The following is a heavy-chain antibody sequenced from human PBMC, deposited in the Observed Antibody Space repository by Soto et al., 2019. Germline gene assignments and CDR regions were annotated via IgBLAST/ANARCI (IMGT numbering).Heavy chain of an antibody. CDR1: GFTFSSYS. J-gene: IGHJ4*02. CDR2: ISSGSSYI. V-gene: IGHV3-21*01. D-gene: IGHD2-2*01. Sequence: EVQLVESGGGLVKPGGSLRLSCAASGFTFSSYSMNWVRQAPGKGLEWVSSISSGSSYIYYADSVKGRFTISRDNAKNSXXLQMNSLRAEDTAVYYCAGNLGKGYCSSTGCPRDYWGQGTLVTVSS. CDR3: AGNLGKGYCSSTGCPRDY.